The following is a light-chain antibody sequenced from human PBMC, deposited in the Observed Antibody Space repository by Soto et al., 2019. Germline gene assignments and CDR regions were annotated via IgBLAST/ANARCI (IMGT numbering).Light chain of an antibody. CDR3: QQSYTSPP. Sequence: DIQMTQSPASRSASVRDRGTITCRASQSIASYLNWYQQRPGKAAPLLLHAASTLQSGVPSRFSGSESESGTDFTLTISSLQPEDFATYYCQQSYTSPPFGQGTKVDI. V-gene: IGKV1-39*01. CDR2: AAS. CDR1: QSIASY. J-gene: IGKJ2*01.